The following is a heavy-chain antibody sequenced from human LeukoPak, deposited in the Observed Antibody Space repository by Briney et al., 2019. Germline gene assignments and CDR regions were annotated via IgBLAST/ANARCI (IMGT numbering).Heavy chain of an antibody. D-gene: IGHD7-27*01. V-gene: IGHV4-39*01. J-gene: IGHJ5*02. CDR1: GGSVSSSSYY. CDR3: ASLGTLRS. Sequence: SETLSVTCTVCGGSVSSSSYYWGWIRQPPGKGLEWIGSISYSGTNYNNPSLKSRVGISIDTSKNQFSVKLTSVTAADTAMYYCASLGTLRSWGQGTLVTVSS. CDR2: ISYSGTN.